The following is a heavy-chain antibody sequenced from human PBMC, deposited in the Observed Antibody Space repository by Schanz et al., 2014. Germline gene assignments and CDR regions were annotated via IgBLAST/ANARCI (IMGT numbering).Heavy chain of an antibody. CDR3: AASSGWHPSTDY. CDR2: ITYNGGTI. V-gene: IGHV3-48*01. J-gene: IGHJ4*02. CDR1: GITFSSHS. D-gene: IGHD6-19*01. Sequence: EVHLVESGGGLVQPGGSLRLSCAASGITFSSHSFNWVRQAPGKGLEWISYITYNGGTIYYADSVKGRFTISRDNAKNSLYLKMNSLRAEDTAVYYCAASSGWHPSTDYWGQGTLVTVAS.